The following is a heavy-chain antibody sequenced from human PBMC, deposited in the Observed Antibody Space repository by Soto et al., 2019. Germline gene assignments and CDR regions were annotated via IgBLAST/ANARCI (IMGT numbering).Heavy chain of an antibody. J-gene: IGHJ4*02. Sequence: QVQLQESGPGLVKPSGTLSLTCAVSGGSISSSNWWSWVRQPPGKGLEWIGEIYHSGSTNYNPSPKSRVTMSVDKSKNQFSLRLSSVTAADTAVYYCARIAAAGTAVDYWGQGTLVTVSS. CDR2: IYHSGST. V-gene: IGHV4-4*02. CDR1: GGSISSSNW. D-gene: IGHD6-13*01. CDR3: ARIAAAGTAVDY.